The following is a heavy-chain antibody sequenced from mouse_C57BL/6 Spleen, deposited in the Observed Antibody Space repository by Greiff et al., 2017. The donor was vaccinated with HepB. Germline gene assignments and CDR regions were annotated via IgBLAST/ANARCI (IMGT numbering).Heavy chain of an antibody. Sequence: EVQRVESGGGLVQPKGSLKLSCAASGFSFNTYAMNWVRQAPGKGLEWVARIRSKSNNYATYYADSVKDRFTISRDDSESMLYLQMNNLKTEDTAMYYCVSPYGSSYEAWFAYWGQGTLVTVSA. J-gene: IGHJ3*01. CDR2: IRSKSNNYAT. CDR3: VSPYGSSYEAWFAY. V-gene: IGHV10-1*01. CDR1: GFSFNTYA. D-gene: IGHD1-1*01.